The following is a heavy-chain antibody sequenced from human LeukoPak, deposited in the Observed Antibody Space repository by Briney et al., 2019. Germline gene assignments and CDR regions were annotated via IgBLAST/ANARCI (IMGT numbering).Heavy chain of an antibody. D-gene: IGHD4-23*01. Sequence: SQTLSLTCTVSGGSISSGGYFWTWIRQHPGKGLEWIGHIYYTGSTYYNPSLKSRVTISVDTSKNQFSLKLNSVTAADTAVYYCARAPWSVVTPVEYWGQGTLVTVSS. CDR3: ARAPWSVVTPVEY. V-gene: IGHV4-31*03. J-gene: IGHJ4*02. CDR1: GGSISSGGYF. CDR2: IYYTGST.